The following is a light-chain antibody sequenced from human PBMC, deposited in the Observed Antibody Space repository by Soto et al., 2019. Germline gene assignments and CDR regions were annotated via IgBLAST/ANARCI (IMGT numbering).Light chain of an antibody. Sequence: DIQMTQSPSTLSASVGDRVTITCRASQSISSWLAWYQQKPGKAPKLLIYKASSLESEVPSRFSGSGSGTEFTLTISSLQPDDFATYYCQQSYSTPQTFGQGTKVDIK. J-gene: IGKJ1*01. CDR1: QSISSW. CDR2: KAS. CDR3: QQSYSTPQT. V-gene: IGKV1-5*03.